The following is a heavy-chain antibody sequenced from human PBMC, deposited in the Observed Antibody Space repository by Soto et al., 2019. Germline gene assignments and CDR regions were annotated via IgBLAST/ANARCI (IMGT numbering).Heavy chain of an antibody. J-gene: IGHJ5*02. CDR1: GGSISSGGAYY. V-gene: IGHV4-30-4*01. CDR2: IYYSGST. Sequence: SETLSLTCAVSGGSISSGGAYYWSWIRQPPGKGLEWIGYIYYSGSTYYNPSLKSRVTISVDTSKNQFSLKLSSVTAADTAVYYCARVGHINWFDPWGQGTLVTVS. D-gene: IGHD2-21*01. CDR3: ARVGHINWFDP.